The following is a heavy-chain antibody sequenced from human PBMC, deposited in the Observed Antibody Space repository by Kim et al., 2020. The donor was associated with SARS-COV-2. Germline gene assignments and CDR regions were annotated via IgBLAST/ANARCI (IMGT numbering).Heavy chain of an antibody. Sequence: GGSLRLSCAASGFTFSRHEMNWVRQAPGKRLEWVSFIAENGRTVYYADSVKGRFTISRDNAKSSLSLQMNNLRAEDTAIYYCARGRGVDAHWGQGTLVTVSS. CDR2: IAENGRTV. CDR1: GFTFSRHE. V-gene: IGHV3-48*03. CDR3: ARGRGVDAH. J-gene: IGHJ4*02. D-gene: IGHD2-8*01.